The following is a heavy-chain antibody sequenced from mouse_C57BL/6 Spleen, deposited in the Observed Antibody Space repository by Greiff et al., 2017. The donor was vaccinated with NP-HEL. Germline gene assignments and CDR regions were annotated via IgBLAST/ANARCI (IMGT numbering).Heavy chain of an antibody. CDR2: IYPGDGDT. CDR1: GYAFSSSW. V-gene: IGHV1-82*01. CDR3: AREDITTVGYYFDY. Sequence: QVQLQQSGPELVKPGASVKISCKASGYAFSSSWMNWVKQRPGKGLEWIGRIYPGDGDTNYNGKFKGKATLTADKSSSTAYMQLSSLTSEDSAVYFCAREDITTVGYYFDYWGQGTTLTVSS. D-gene: IGHD1-1*01. J-gene: IGHJ2*01.